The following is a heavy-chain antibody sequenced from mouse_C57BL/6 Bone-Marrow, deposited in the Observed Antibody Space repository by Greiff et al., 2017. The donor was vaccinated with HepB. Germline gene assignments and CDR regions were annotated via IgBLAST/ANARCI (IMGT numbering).Heavy chain of an antibody. CDR3: ARHPYYYGSSWYFDV. J-gene: IGHJ1*03. CDR2: ISNGGGST. CDR1: GFTFSDYY. Sequence: EVMLVESGGGLVQPGGSLKLSCAASGFTFSDYYMYWVRQTPEKRLEWVAYISNGGGSTYYPDTVKGRFTISRDNAKNTLYLQMSRLKSADTAMYYCARHPYYYGSSWYFDVWGTGTTVTVSS. D-gene: IGHD1-1*01. V-gene: IGHV5-12*01.